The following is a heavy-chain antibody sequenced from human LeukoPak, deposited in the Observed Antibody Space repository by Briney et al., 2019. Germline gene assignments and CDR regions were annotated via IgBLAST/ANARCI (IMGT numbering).Heavy chain of an antibody. V-gene: IGHV4-59*01. CDR3: AGDSHYGSGSSPYDI. Sequence: PSETLSLTCAVYGGSFSGYYWSWIRQPPGKGLEWIGNIYYSGPTKYNPSLKSRVTISLDTSKDQFSLKLTSVTAADSAMYYCAGDSHYGSGSSPYDIWGQGTMVTVSS. D-gene: IGHD3-10*01. J-gene: IGHJ3*02. CDR1: GGSFSGYY. CDR2: IYYSGPT.